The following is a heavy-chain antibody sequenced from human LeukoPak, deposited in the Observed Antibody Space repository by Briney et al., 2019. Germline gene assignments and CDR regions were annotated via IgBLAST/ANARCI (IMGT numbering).Heavy chain of an antibody. CDR2: ISYDGSNK. V-gene: IGHV3-30-3*01. D-gene: IGHD3-22*01. CDR1: GFTFSSYA. CDR3: AKDRRYYDSSGYPRGAFDI. Sequence: GGSLRLSCAASGFTFSSYAMHWVRQAPGKGLEWVAVISYDGSNKYYADSVKGRFTISRDNSKNTLYLQMNSLRAEDTAGYFCAKDRRYYDSSGYPRGAFDIWGQGTMVTVSS. J-gene: IGHJ3*02.